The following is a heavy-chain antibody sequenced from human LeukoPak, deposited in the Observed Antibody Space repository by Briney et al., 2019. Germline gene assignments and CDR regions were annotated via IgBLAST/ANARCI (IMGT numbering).Heavy chain of an antibody. CDR2: IGGSGGRT. J-gene: IGHJ4*02. V-gene: IGHV3-23*01. D-gene: IGHD3-10*01. CDR1: GITLSNYG. CDR3: AKRGVVIRVVLVGFHKEAYYFDS. Sequence: GGSLRLSCAVSGITLSNYGMSWVRQAPGKGLEWVAGIGGSGGRTNYADSVKGRFTISRDSPKNTLYLQMNSLRAEDTAVYFCAKRGVVIRVVLVGFHKEAYYFDSWGQGAQVTVSS.